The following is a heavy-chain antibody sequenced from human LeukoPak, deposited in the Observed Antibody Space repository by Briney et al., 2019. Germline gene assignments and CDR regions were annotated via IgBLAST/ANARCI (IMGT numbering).Heavy chain of an antibody. CDR2: IKQDGSEK. Sequence: GGSLRLSCAASGFTFSSYWMSWVRQAPGKGLEWVANIKQDGSEKYYVDSVKGRLTISRDNAKNSLYLQMNSLRAEDTAVYYCARGDSSGYYVDAFDIWGQGTMVTVSS. CDR3: ARGDSSGYYVDAFDI. J-gene: IGHJ3*02. V-gene: IGHV3-7*01. D-gene: IGHD3-22*01. CDR1: GFTFSSYW.